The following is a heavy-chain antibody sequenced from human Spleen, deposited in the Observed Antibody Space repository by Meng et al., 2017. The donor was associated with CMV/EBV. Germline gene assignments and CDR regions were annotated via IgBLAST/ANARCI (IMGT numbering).Heavy chain of an antibody. D-gene: IGHD1-20*01. V-gene: IGHV3-53*01. Sequence: LSCAASGFTVSSNFVRWVRQAPGKGLGWVSVIYSGGSTNYADSVKGRFTISRDNSKNTLYLQMNSLRAEDTAVYYCAREDRYNWNDYWGQGTLVTVSS. CDR3: AREDRYNWNDY. CDR2: IYSGGST. J-gene: IGHJ4*02. CDR1: GFTVSSNF.